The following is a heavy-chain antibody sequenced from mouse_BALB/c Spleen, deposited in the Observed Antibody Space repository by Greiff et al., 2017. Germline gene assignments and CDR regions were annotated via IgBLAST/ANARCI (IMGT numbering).Heavy chain of an antibody. V-gene: IGHV1-77*01. J-gene: IGHJ3*01. CDR2: IYPGSGNT. Sequence: VQLQESGAELARPGASVKLSCKASGYTFTDYYINWVKQRTGQGLEWLGEIYPGSGNTYYNEKFKGKATLTADKSSSTAYMQLSSLTSEDSAVYFCARTGVYYDYDGWFAYWGQGTLVTVSA. D-gene: IGHD2-4*01. CDR3: ARTGVYYDYDGWFAY. CDR1: GYTFTDYY.